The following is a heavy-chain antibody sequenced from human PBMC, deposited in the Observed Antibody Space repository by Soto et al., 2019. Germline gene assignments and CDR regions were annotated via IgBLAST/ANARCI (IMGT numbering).Heavy chain of an antibody. J-gene: IGHJ4*02. CDR1: GFTFSSYG. CDR3: ARSSDKYCTNGVCYTIDY. Sequence: GGSLRLSCAASGFTFSSYGMHWVRQAPGKGLEWVAVIWYDGSNKYYADSVKGRFTISRGNSKNTLYLQMNSLRAEDTAVYYCARSSDKYCTNGVCYTIDYWGQGTLVTVSS. V-gene: IGHV3-33*01. D-gene: IGHD2-8*01. CDR2: IWYDGSNK.